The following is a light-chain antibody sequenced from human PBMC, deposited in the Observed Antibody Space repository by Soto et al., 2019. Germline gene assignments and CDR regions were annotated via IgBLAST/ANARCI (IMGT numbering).Light chain of an antibody. CDR1: QSVGGY. CDR3: QQYNNWPRT. Sequence: EIVLTHSPASLSLSPGERATLSSRASQSVGGYLAWYQQKPGRAPRLLIYDASTRATGIPARFSGSGSGTDFTLTISGLQSEDFAVYYCQQYNNWPRTFGQGTKVDIK. J-gene: IGKJ1*01. V-gene: IGKV3-15*01. CDR2: DAS.